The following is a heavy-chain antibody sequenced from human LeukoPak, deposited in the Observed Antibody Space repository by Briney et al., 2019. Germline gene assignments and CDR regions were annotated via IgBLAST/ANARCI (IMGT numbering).Heavy chain of an antibody. Sequence: SETLSLTCTVSGGSISSSNFYWGWIRQPPGKGLEWIGSIYYSGSTYYNPSLKSRVTISVDTSKNQFSLKLSSVTAADTAVYYCAREAYSGIIHDAFDIWGQGTMVTVSS. V-gene: IGHV4-39*07. D-gene: IGHD1-26*01. CDR3: AREAYSGIIHDAFDI. CDR2: IYYSGST. CDR1: GGSISSSNFY. J-gene: IGHJ3*02.